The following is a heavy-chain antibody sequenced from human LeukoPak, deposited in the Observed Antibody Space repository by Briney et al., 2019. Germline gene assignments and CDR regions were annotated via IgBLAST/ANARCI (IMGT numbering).Heavy chain of an antibody. J-gene: IGHJ4*02. CDR2: MNPNSGNT. CDR3: ARDPPSSGYYDY. D-gene: IGHD3-22*01. V-gene: IGHV1-8*01. CDR1: GYTFTSYD. Sequence: ASVKVSCKASGYTFTSYDINWVRQATGQGLEWMGWMNPNSGNTGYAQKFQGRVTMTRNTSISTAYMELSSLRSEDTAVYYCARDPPSSGYYDYWGQGTLVTVSS.